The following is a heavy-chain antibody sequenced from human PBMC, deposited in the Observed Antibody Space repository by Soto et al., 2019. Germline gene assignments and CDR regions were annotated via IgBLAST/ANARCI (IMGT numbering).Heavy chain of an antibody. CDR1: GYTFTGYY. Sequence: GASVKVSCKASGYTFTGYYMHWVRQAPGQGLEWMGWINPNSGGTNYAQKFQGWVTMTRDTSISTAYMELSRLRSDDTAVYYCAREEAAGGPYYYGMDVWGQGTTVTVSS. CDR3: AREEAAGGPYYYGMDV. D-gene: IGHD3-10*01. J-gene: IGHJ6*02. V-gene: IGHV1-2*04. CDR2: INPNSGGT.